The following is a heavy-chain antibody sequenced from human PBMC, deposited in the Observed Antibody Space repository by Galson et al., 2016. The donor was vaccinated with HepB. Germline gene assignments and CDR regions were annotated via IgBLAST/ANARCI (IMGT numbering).Heavy chain of an antibody. CDR2: INWNSGIR. D-gene: IGHD6-19*01. J-gene: IGHJ3*02. Sequence: SLRLSCAASGFTFDDYAMHWVRQVPGKGLEWVSGINWNSGIRGYADSVRGRFTISRDHANTFVYLQMNSLRVEDTALYYCSRDEGVARAGYSSGWFSFDMRGQGTMITVSS. CDR1: GFTFDDYA. CDR3: SRDEGVARAGYSSGWFSFDM. V-gene: IGHV3-9*01.